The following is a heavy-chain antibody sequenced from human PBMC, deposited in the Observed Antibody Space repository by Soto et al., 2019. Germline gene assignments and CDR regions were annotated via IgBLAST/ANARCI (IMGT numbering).Heavy chain of an antibody. CDR3: AADIVGTGSY. J-gene: IGHJ4*02. V-gene: IGHV3-72*01. CDR2: IRNKAKSHTT. CDR1: GFTFSDHN. D-gene: IGHD5-12*01. Sequence: EVQVVESGGGLVQPGGSLRLSCAASGFTFSDHNMDWVRQAPGKGLEWVGRIRNKAKSHTTEYAATVKGRFTISRDDSKNSLYLQMNSLETEDTAVYYCAADIVGTGSYWGQGTPVTVSS.